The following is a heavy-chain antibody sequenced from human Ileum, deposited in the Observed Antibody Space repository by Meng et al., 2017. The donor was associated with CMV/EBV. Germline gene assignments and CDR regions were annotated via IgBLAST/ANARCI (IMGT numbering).Heavy chain of an antibody. CDR3: ARDSDYYYDSSGYTEYFQH. J-gene: IGHJ1*01. CDR1: GFTFSSYW. D-gene: IGHD3-22*01. V-gene: IGHV3-7*01. Sequence: GESLKISCAASGFTFSSYWMSWVRQAPGKGLEWVANIKQDGSEKYYVDSVKGRFTISRDNAKNSLYLQMNRMRAEDTAVYYCARDSDYYYDSSGYTEYFQHWGQGTLVTVSS. CDR2: IKQDGSEK.